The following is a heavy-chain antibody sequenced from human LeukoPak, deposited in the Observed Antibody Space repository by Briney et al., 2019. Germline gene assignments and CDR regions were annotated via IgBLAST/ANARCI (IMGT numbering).Heavy chain of an antibody. J-gene: IGHJ4*02. CDR2: ISTNGGST. Sequence: GGSLRLSCLASGFSFSSYAMHWVRQAPGKGLECVSGISTNGGSTYYADSVKGRFTISRDNSKNMLYVQMSSLRPEDTAVYYCVKVLWGPPYWGQGALVTVSS. D-gene: IGHD7-27*01. CDR1: GFSFSSYA. CDR3: VKVLWGPPY. V-gene: IGHV3-64*05.